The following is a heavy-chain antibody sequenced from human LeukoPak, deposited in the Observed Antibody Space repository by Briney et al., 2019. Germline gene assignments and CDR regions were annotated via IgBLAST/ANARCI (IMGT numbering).Heavy chain of an antibody. CDR1: GFTFSTYE. CDR3: ARDVISRQMITLGLGF. D-gene: IGHD1-20*01. CDR2: ISYDGSKR. Sequence: GGSLRLSCAASGFTFSTYEINWVRQAPGKGLEWVAVISYDGSKRYYADSVKGRFTISRDTSNKTAYLEMNSLRVDDTAVYYCARDVISRQMITLGLGFWGQGTLVTVSS. J-gene: IGHJ4*02. V-gene: IGHV3-30*03.